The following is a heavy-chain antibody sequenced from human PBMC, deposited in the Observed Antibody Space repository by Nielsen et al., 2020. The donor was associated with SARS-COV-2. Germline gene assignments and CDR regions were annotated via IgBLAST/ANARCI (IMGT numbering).Heavy chain of an antibody. CDR2: ISWSSSTI. V-gene: IGHV3-48*02. CDR1: GFTFDDYA. CDR3: ARERSVQWFGDPEGYMDV. D-gene: IGHD3-10*01. Sequence: GGSLRLSCAASGFTFDDYAMHWVRQAPGKGLEWVSGISWSSSTIYYADSVKGRFTISRDNAKNSLYLQMNSLRDEDTAVYYCARERSVQWFGDPEGYMDVWGKGTTVTVSS. J-gene: IGHJ6*03.